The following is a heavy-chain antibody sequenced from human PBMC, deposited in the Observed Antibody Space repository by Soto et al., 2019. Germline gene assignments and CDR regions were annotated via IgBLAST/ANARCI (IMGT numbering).Heavy chain of an antibody. CDR2: FDPEDGET. D-gene: IGHD2-15*01. V-gene: IGHV1-24*01. CDR1: GYTLTELS. CDR3: ATALYSPVVAALHWFDP. J-gene: IGHJ5*02. Sequence: ASVKVSCKVSGYTLTELSMHWVRQAPGKGLEWMGGFDPEDGETIYAQKFQGRVTMTEDTSTDTAYMELSSLRSEDTAVYYCATALYSPVVAALHWFDPWGQGTLVTVSS.